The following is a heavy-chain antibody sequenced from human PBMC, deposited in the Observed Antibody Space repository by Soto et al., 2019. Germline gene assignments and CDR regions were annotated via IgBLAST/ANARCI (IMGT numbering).Heavy chain of an antibody. CDR2: ISYDGSNK. J-gene: IGHJ6*02. Sequence: GGSLRLSCAASGFTFSSYGMHWVRQAPGKGLEWVAVISYDGSNKYYADSVKGRFTISRDNSKNTLYLQMNSLRAEDTAVYYCAKESATYYDFWSGYYGYYYYYYGMDVWGQGTTVTVSS. CDR3: AKESATYYDFWSGYYGYYYYYYGMDV. CDR1: GFTFSSYG. V-gene: IGHV3-30*18. D-gene: IGHD3-3*01.